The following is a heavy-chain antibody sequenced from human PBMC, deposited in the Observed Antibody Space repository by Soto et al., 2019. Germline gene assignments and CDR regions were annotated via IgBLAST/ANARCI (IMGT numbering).Heavy chain of an antibody. CDR2: IFDAATA. CDR1: GESVGRGTNY. Sequence: QVQLQESGPGLMKPSGTLSLICSVSGESVGRGTNYWSWVRQAPGRGLEWIGYIFDAATAIYNPSIESRVSISLDAAKTQVSLKLTSVTAADTAIYYCARDRRGRADGFIYYYGMEVWGQGTSVTVSS. V-gene: IGHV4-61*01. J-gene: IGHJ6*02. CDR3: ARDRRGRADGFIYYYGMEV. D-gene: IGHD6-13*01.